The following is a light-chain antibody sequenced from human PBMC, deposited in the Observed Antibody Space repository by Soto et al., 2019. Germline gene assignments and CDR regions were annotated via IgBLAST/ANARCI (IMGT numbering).Light chain of an antibody. Sequence: DIQMTQSPSSLSASVGDRVTITCQASQDISNYLNWYQQKPGKAPKLLIYDASNLETGVPSRFSGSGSGTDFTFTISSLQPEDIATDYCQQYDNLPVMYTFGQGTKLEIK. V-gene: IGKV1-33*01. CDR2: DAS. J-gene: IGKJ2*01. CDR1: QDISNY. CDR3: QQYDNLPVMYT.